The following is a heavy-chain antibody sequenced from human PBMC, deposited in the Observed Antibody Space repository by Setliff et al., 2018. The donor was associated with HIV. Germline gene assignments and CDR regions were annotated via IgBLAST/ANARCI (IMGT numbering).Heavy chain of an antibody. D-gene: IGHD4-17*01. CDR2: ISTRGGT. Sequence: LSLTCTVSAGSISSYYWTWIRQPPGKGLEWIGYISTRGGTTYNPSLKSRVTISVDTSKNQFSLKLSSVTAADTAVYYCARAFPMTTVVTQSGYGAFDIWGQGTMVT. CDR1: AGSISSYY. V-gene: IGHV4-4*09. CDR3: ARAFPMTTVVTQSGYGAFDI. J-gene: IGHJ3*02.